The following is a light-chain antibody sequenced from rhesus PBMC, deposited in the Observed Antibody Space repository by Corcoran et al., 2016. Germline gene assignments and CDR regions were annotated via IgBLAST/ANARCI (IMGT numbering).Light chain of an antibody. CDR2: AES. Sequence: DIQMTQSPSSLSASVGDKVTITCRAIQGIRSWLAWYQQKPGKAPTPLIYAESSWQRGVPSRLSGRGSGTDYTLTISSLQPEDFATYYCQQGYNTPWTFGQGTKVEIK. J-gene: IGKJ1*01. CDR3: QQGYNTPWT. CDR1: QGIRSW. V-gene: IGKV1-18*01.